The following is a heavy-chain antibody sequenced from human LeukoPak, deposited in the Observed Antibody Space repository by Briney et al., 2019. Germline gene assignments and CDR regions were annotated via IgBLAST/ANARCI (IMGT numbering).Heavy chain of an antibody. J-gene: IGHJ6*02. Sequence: HPGGSLRLSCAASGFTFSSYGMHWVRQAPGKGLGWVAFILYDESNKYYADSVKGRFTISRDNSKNTLYLQMNSLRAEDTAVYYCASLIVGATERGAREVYGMDVWGQGTTVTVSS. CDR3: ASLIVGATERGAREVYGMDV. CDR1: GFTFSSYG. CDR2: ILYDESNK. D-gene: IGHD1-26*01. V-gene: IGHV3-30*03.